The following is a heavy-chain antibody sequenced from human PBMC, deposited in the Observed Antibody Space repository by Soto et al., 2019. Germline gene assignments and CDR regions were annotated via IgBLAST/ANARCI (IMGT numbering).Heavy chain of an antibody. CDR3: AGSPYDDGLDV. J-gene: IGHJ3*01. CDR2: IYHSGRT. Sequence: QVQLQESGPGLVKPSDTLSLTCAVSGYSITNTNWWTWVRQPPGKGLEWIGYIYHSGRTYYNPSLKSRATMSVDTSKNQFSLKLSSVTAVDTAVYYCAGSPYDDGLDVWGRGTMVTVSS. CDR1: GYSITNTNW. V-gene: IGHV4-28*01. D-gene: IGHD3-22*01.